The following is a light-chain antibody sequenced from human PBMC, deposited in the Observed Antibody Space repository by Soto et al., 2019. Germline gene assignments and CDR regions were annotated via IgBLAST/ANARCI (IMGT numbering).Light chain of an antibody. J-gene: IGLJ1*01. V-gene: IGLV2-11*01. CDR1: SSDVGGYNY. CDR3: CSYAGSSTFLYV. CDR2: DVS. Sequence: QSALTQPRSVSGSPGQSVTISCTGTSSDVGGYNYVSWYQQHPGKAPKLMIYDVSKRPSGVPDRFSGSKSGNTASLTISVLQAEDEADYYCCSYAGSSTFLYVFGTGTKVTVL.